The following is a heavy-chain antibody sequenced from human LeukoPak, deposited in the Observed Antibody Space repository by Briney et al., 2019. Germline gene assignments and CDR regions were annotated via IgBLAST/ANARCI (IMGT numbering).Heavy chain of an antibody. J-gene: IGHJ4*02. Sequence: GESLKISCKGSGYSFTTYWIGWVRQMPGKGLEWMGIIYPGDSDTRYSPSFQGQVTLSADKSISAAYLQWNSLKASDTAMYYCARQELGGSFDYWGQGTLVTVFS. CDR2: IYPGDSDT. CDR1: GYSFTTYW. CDR3: ARQELGGSFDY. V-gene: IGHV5-51*01. D-gene: IGHD1-26*01.